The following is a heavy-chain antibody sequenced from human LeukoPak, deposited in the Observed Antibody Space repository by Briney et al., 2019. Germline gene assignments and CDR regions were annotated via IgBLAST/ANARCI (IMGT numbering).Heavy chain of an antibody. CDR1: GGSISSYY. J-gene: IGHJ4*02. Sequence: PSETLSLTCSVSGGSISSYYWSWFRQPPGKGLEWIGYIYYSGSTNYNPSLKSRVTTSVDTSKNQFSLKLSSVTAADTAVYYCASKLEYSTSSGIYWGQGTLVTVSS. D-gene: IGHD6-6*01. CDR3: ASKLEYSTSSGIY. V-gene: IGHV4-59*12. CDR2: IYYSGST.